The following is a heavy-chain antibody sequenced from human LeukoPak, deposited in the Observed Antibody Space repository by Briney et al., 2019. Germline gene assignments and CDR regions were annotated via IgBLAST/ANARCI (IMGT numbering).Heavy chain of an antibody. CDR2: IYYSGST. CDR3: ARSYYYDSSGPFDY. Sequence: SETLCLTCTVSGGSINSGGYYWSWIRQHPVKGMEWIGYIYYSGSTYYNPSLKSRVTISVDTSKNQLSLKLSSVTAADTAVYYCARSYYYDSSGPFDYWGQGTLVTVSS. V-gene: IGHV4-31*03. CDR1: GGSINSGGYY. J-gene: IGHJ4*02. D-gene: IGHD3-22*01.